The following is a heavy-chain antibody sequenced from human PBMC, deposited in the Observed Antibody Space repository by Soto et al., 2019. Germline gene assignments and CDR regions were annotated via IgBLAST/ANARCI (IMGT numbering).Heavy chain of an antibody. CDR3: ARSVEGHFDY. V-gene: IGHV3-48*02. Sequence: EVQLVESGGDLVQRGGSLRRSCAASGFTFNIYSMNWVRQAPGKGLEWFSYITSDTKTIKYADSVKGRFTISRDNAKNSVYLQMNSLRDEDTAVYYCARSVEGHFDYWGQGTVVTVSS. CDR1: GFTFNIYS. CDR2: ITSDTKTI. D-gene: IGHD6-19*01. J-gene: IGHJ4*02.